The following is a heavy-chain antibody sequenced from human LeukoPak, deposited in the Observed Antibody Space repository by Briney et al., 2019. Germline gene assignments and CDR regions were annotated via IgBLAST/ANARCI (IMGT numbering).Heavy chain of an antibody. Sequence: ASVKVSCKASGYTFTGYYMHWVRQAPGQGLEWMGWINPNSGGTNYAQKFQGRVTMTRDTSISTAYMELSRLRSDDTAVYYCARDSGYSYGFNYWGQGTPVTVSS. CDR3: ARDSGYSYGFNY. V-gene: IGHV1-2*02. D-gene: IGHD5-18*01. J-gene: IGHJ4*02. CDR1: GYTFTGYY. CDR2: INPNSGGT.